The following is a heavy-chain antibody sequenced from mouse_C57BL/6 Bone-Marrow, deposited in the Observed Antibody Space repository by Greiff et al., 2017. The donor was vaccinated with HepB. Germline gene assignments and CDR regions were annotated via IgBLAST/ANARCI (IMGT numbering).Heavy chain of an antibody. D-gene: IGHD2-4*01. CDR3: ASNDYDEDWYFDV. CDR1: GYAFSSSW. Sequence: QVQLKQSGPELVKPGASVKISCKASGYAFSSSWMNWVKQRPGKGLEWIGRIYPGDGDTNYNGKFKGKATLTADKSSSTAYMQLSSLTSEDSAVYFCASNDYDEDWYFDVWGTGTTVTVSS. CDR2: IYPGDGDT. V-gene: IGHV1-82*01. J-gene: IGHJ1*03.